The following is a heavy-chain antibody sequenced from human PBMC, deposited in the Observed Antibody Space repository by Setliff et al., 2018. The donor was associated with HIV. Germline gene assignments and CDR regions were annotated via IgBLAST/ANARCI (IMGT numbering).Heavy chain of an antibody. J-gene: IGHJ3*02. CDR2: INHTGST. CDR1: GGSFSGYY. Sequence: KASETLSLTCAVYGGSFSGYYWSWIRQPPGKGLEWIGEINHTGSTNCNPSLKSRVTMSVDPSKNQFSLKLSSVTAADTDVYYCARVYYCSGSSDAFDIWGQVTMVTVSS. V-gene: IGHV4-34*01. D-gene: IGHD3-10*01. CDR3: ARVYYCSGSSDAFDI.